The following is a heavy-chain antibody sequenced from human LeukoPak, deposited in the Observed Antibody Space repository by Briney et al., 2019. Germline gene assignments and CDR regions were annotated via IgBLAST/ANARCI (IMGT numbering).Heavy chain of an antibody. V-gene: IGHV4-59*01. CDR2: IYYSGST. D-gene: IGHD3-10*01. CDR3: ARCPSSNWFDP. J-gene: IGHJ5*02. Sequence: SETLSLTCTVSGGSISSYYWSWIRQPPGKGLEWIGYIYYSGSTNYNPPLKSRVTISVDTAKNQFSLKLSSVTAADTAVYYCARCPSSNWFDPWGQGTLVTVSS. CDR1: GGSISSYY.